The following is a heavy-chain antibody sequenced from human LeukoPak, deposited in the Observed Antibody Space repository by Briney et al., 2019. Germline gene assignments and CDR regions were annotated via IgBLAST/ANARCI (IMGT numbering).Heavy chain of an antibody. Sequence: GGSLRLSCAASGFTFSNAWMSWVRQAPGKGLEWVGRIKSKTDGGTTDYAAPVKGRFTISRDDSKNTLYLQMNSLKTEDTAVYYCTTDWLHSSSWDYYYYMDVWGKGTTVTVSS. D-gene: IGHD6-13*01. CDR3: TTDWLHSSSWDYYYYMDV. V-gene: IGHV3-15*01. J-gene: IGHJ6*03. CDR2: IKSKTDGGTT. CDR1: GFTFSNAW.